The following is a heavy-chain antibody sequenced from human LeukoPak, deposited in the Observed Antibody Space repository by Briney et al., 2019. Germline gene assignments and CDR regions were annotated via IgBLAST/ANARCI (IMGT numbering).Heavy chain of an antibody. CDR1: GYTFTNYG. CDR3: ARKVVREINYYYYGMDV. CDR2: INTNTGDP. D-gene: IGHD3-10*01. Sequence: ASVKVSCKASGYTFTNYGMNWVRQAPGQGLEWMGWINTNTGDPTYAQGFTGRFVFSLDASVSTAYLQISSLKPEDTAVYYCARKVVREINYYYYGMDVWGRGTTVTVSS. V-gene: IGHV7-4-1*02. J-gene: IGHJ6*02.